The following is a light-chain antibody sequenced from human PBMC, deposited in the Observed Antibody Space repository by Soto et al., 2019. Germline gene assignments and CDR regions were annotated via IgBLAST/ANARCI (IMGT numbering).Light chain of an antibody. V-gene: IGKV1-5*01. Sequence: DIPLAHSRSTLYGSVGDRVTITCRASQTISSWLAWYQQKPGKAPKLLIYDASSLESGVPSRFSGSGSGTEFTLTISSLHPVECSAYHRDLYTFHTRTSGQ. CDR1: QTISSW. J-gene: IGKJ5*01. CDR3: DLYTFHTRT. CDR2: DAS.